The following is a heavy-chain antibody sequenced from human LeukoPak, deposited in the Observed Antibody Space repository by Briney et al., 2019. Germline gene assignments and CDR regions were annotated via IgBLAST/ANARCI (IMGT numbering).Heavy chain of an antibody. CDR3: PRGTNAYPGSDY. D-gene: IGHD1-14*01. CDR2: ISTGGSTK. CDR1: GFTFSDYY. Sequence: GGSLRLSCAVSGFTFSDYYMSWIRQAPGKGLEWVSYISTGGSTKKYADSVKGRFTISRDNANNSVFMEMNSLRAEDTAVYYCPRGTNAYPGSDYWGQGNLVTVSS. J-gene: IGHJ4*02. V-gene: IGHV3-11*04.